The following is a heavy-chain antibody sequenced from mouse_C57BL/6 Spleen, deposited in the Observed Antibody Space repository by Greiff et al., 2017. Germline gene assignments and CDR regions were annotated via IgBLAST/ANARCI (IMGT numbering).Heavy chain of an antibody. CDR1: GFTFSSYG. Sequence: EVMLVESGGDLVKPGGSLKLSCAASGFTFSSYGLSWVRQTPDKRLEWVATISSGGSYTYYPDSVKGRFTISRDNAKNTLYLQMSSLKSEDTARDYCANYSNYGYFDVWGTGTTVTVSS. J-gene: IGHJ1*03. V-gene: IGHV5-6*01. CDR3: ANYSNYGYFDV. D-gene: IGHD2-5*01. CDR2: ISSGGSYT.